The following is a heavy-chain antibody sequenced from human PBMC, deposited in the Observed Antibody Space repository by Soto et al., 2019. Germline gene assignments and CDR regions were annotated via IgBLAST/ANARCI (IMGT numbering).Heavy chain of an antibody. J-gene: IGHJ4*02. CDR3: ARDGDTGY. CDR1: GGTFRSYT. Sequence: QVPLVHSGAEVKKPGSSVKVSCQASGGTFRSYTISWVRQAPGQGLEWMGRVIPILGIANYAQKFQGRVTITADKSTNTGYRALSSLRSEDTPVYYCARDGDTGYWGQGTLVTVSS. CDR2: VIPILGIA. V-gene: IGHV1-69*04. D-gene: IGHD2-8*02.